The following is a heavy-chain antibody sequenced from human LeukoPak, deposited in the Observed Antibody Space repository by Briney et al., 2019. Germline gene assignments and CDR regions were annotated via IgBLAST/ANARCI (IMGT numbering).Heavy chain of an antibody. J-gene: IGHJ4*02. CDR1: GFTFSTYS. V-gene: IGHV3-21*01. CDR3: ARDREGYYEFWSGHYIKY. CDR2: ISGSSSYI. Sequence: PGGSLRLSCAASGFTFSTYSMNWVRQAPGKGLEWVSSISGSSSYIYHADSVTGRFTISRDNAKNSLYLQMNSLRAEDTAVYYCARDREGYYEFWSGHYIKYWGQGTLLTVSS. D-gene: IGHD3-3*01.